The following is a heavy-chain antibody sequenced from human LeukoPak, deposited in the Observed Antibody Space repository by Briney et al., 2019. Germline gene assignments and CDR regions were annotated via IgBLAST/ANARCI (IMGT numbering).Heavy chain of an antibody. J-gene: IGHJ5*02. CDR2: INSDGSTT. CDR1: GFTLSSYW. Sequence: GESLRLSCADSGFTLSSYWMHWVRQAPGKGLVWISRINSDGSTTNYADSVKGRFTISRDNAKNTLYLQMNSLRAEDTAVYYCARDRIAAPGKASDWFDPWGQGTLVTVSS. CDR3: ARDRIAAPGKASDWFDP. V-gene: IGHV3-74*01. D-gene: IGHD6-13*01.